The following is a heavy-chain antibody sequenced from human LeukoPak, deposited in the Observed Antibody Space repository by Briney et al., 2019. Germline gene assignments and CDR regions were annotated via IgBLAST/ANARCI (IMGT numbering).Heavy chain of an antibody. CDR3: ARYIVVVPAAIYHFDY. V-gene: IGHV3-9*01. Sequence: GGSLRLSCAASGFTFDDYAMHWVRQAPGKGLEWVSGISWNSGSIGYADSVKGRFTISRDNAKNSLYLQMNSLRAEDTAVYYCARYIVVVPAAIYHFDYWGQGTLVTVSS. J-gene: IGHJ4*02. CDR2: ISWNSGSI. D-gene: IGHD2-2*02. CDR1: GFTFDDYA.